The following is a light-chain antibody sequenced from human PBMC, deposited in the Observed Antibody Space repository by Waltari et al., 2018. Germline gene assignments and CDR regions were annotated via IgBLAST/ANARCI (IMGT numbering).Light chain of an antibody. Sequence: DIVMTQSPDSLAVSLGERATINCKSSQSVLYSSNNKNYLAWYQQNPGQPPKLLIYWASTRESGVPDRFSGSGSETDFTLTISSLQAEDVAVYYCQQYYSKPLTFGGGTKVEIK. CDR1: QSVLYSSNNKNY. V-gene: IGKV4-1*01. CDR2: WAS. J-gene: IGKJ4*01. CDR3: QQYYSKPLT.